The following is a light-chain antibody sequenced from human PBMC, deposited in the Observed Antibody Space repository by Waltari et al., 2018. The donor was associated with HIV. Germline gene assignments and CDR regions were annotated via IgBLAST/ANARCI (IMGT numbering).Light chain of an antibody. CDR1: QSVSSSY. J-gene: IGKJ1*01. Sequence: EIVMTQSPATLSLSPGERPTLSCRASQSVSSSYLSWYQQKPGQTPRLLIDGASTRATGIPARFSGSGSWTDFTLTISSLQPEDFAIYYCQQDYNLPWTFGQGTKVEVK. CDR3: QQDYNLPWT. CDR2: GAS. V-gene: IGKV3D-7*01.